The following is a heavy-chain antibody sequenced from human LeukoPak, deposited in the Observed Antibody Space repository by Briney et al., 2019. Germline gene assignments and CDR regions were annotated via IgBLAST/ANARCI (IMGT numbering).Heavy chain of an antibody. V-gene: IGHV3-7*01. CDR1: GFNFSSYW. Sequence: GGSLRLSCAASGFNFSSYWMSWVGQAPGKGLEWVAHINQDGGKKYYVDSVRGRFAISRDNAENSVYLQMNSLRAEDTALYYCARGEAPDNWGQGTLVTVSS. CDR3: ARGEAPDN. J-gene: IGHJ4*02. CDR2: INQDGGKK. D-gene: IGHD6-6*01.